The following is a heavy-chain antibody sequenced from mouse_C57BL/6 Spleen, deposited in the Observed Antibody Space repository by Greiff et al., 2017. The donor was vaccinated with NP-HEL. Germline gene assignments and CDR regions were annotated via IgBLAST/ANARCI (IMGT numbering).Heavy chain of an antibody. CDR2: IHPNSGST. CDR3: ARDGGGSSLFFAY. J-gene: IGHJ3*01. D-gene: IGHD1-1*01. V-gene: IGHV1-64*01. CDR1: GYTFTSYW. Sequence: VQLQQSGAELVKPGASVKLSCKASGYTFTSYWMHWVKQRPGQGLEWIGMIHPNSGSTNYNEKFKSKATLTVDKSSSTAYMQLSSLTSEDSAVYYCARDGGGSSLFFAYWGQGTLVTVSA.